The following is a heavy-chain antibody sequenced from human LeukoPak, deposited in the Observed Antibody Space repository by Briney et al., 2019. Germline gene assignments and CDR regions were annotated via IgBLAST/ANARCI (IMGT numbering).Heavy chain of an antibody. CDR2: IIPILGIA. J-gene: IGHJ4*02. D-gene: IGHD3-10*01. CDR1: GGTFSSYV. Sequence: SVKVSCKASGGTFSSYVISWVRQAPGQGLEWMGRIIPILGIANYAQKFQGRVTITADKSTSTAYMELSSLRSEDTAVYYCASPTSDYYGSGSVFDYWGQGTLVTVSS. V-gene: IGHV1-69*04. CDR3: ASPTSDYYGSGSVFDY.